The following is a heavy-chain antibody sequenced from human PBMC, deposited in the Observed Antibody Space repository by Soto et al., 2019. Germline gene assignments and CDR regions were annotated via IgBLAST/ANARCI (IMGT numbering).Heavy chain of an antibody. J-gene: IGHJ1*01. CDR2: ISGSGVAK. CDR1: GFTFSSSA. V-gene: IGHV3-23*01. D-gene: IGHD2-21*02. CDR3: ARDTVVTPGYFQH. Sequence: GGSLRLSCVASGFTFSSSAMNWVRQAPGKGLEWVSTISGSGVAKYYADSVKGRFTISRDNSKNTLYLQMNSLRAEDTAVYYCARDTVVTPGYFQHWGQGTLVTVSS.